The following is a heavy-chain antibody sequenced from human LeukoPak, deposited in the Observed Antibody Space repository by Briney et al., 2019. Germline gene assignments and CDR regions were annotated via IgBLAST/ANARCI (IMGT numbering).Heavy chain of an antibody. J-gene: IGHJ4*02. CDR3: RLVTTGDY. CDR1: GYTFTDYY. Sequence: ASVKVSCKTSGYTFTDYYMHWVRQAPGQGLEWMGRINLRSGVTNYAQKSQGRVTVTRDTSISTVYMELSRLRSDDTAVYYCRLVTTGDYWGQGTLVTVSS. D-gene: IGHD3-9*01. V-gene: IGHV1-2*06. CDR2: INLRSGVT.